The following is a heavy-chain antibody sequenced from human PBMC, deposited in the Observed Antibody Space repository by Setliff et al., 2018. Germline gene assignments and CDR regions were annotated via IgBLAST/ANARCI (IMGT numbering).Heavy chain of an antibody. CDR3: ARETTMTYYFYYMDV. J-gene: IGHJ6*03. CDR1: GGSFSDYY. Sequence: SETLSLTCAVYGGSFSDYYWSWIRQSPGKGLEWIGEISHSGSTNYNPSLKTRVTISVDTSKNQFSLTLSSVTAADTAVYYCARETTMTYYFYYMDVWGKGTRSPSP. CDR2: ISHSGST. V-gene: IGHV4-34*01. D-gene: IGHD4-17*01.